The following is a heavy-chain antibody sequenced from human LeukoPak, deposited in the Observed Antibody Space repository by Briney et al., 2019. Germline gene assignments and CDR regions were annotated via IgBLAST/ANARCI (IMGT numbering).Heavy chain of an antibody. CDR3: ARSVIAVAGYNAFDI. J-gene: IGHJ3*02. CDR2: ISSRSFTI. CDR1: GFTFSAYS. Sequence: GGSLRLSCAASGFTFSAYSMNWVRQAPGKGLDWVSYISSRSFTIYYADSVKGRFTISRDNAKNSLYLEMNSLRDEDTAVYYCARSVIAVAGYNAFDIWGQGTVVTVSS. V-gene: IGHV3-48*02. D-gene: IGHD6-19*01.